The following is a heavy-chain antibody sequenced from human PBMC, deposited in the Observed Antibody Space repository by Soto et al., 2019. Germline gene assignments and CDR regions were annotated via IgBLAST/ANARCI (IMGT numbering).Heavy chain of an antibody. CDR1: GGSISSYY. V-gene: IGHV4-59*01. CDR2: IYYSGST. CDR3: ARAGDPDPVFDY. Sequence: SETLSLTCTVSGGSISSYYWSWIRQPPWKGLEWIGYIYYSGSTNYNPSLKSRVTISVDTSKNQFSLKLSSVTAADTAVYYCARAGDPDPVFDYWGQGTLVTVSS. J-gene: IGHJ4*02. D-gene: IGHD7-27*01.